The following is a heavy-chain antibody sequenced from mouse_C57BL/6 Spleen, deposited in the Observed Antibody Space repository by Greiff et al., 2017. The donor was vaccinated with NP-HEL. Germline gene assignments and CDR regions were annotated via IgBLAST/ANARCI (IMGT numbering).Heavy chain of an antibody. CDR3: TNIYYDYDVMDY. V-gene: IGHV14-1*01. D-gene: IGHD2-1*01. J-gene: IGHJ4*01. CDR2: IDPEDGDT. CDR1: GFNIKDYY. Sequence: EVQLQQSGAELVRPGASVKLSCTASGFNIKDYYMHWVKQRPEQGLEWIGRIDPEDGDTEYAPKFQGKATMTADTSSNTAYLQLSSLTSEDTAVYYCTNIYYDYDVMDYWGQGTSVTVSS.